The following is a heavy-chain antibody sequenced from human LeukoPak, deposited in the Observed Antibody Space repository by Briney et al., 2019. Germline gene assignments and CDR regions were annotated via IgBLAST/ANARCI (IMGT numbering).Heavy chain of an antibody. CDR3: ARVRDNMIEDY. Sequence: EASVTVSCTASGYTFTDYYMHWERQAPGQGLEWMGWIDPNSGGTHSVQKFQGRDTMTRDTSISTAYMELSRLRSDDTAMYFCARVRDNMIEDYWGQGTLVTVSS. CDR2: IDPNSGGT. J-gene: IGHJ4*02. V-gene: IGHV1-2*02. CDR1: GYTFTDYY. D-gene: IGHD3-22*01.